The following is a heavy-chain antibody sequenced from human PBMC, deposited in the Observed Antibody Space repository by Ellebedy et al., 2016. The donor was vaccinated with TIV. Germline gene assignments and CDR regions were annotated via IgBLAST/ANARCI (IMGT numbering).Heavy chain of an antibody. CDR1: GFTFSSYT. J-gene: IGHJ3*02. CDR3: PSNPTELLLAFDI. D-gene: IGHD1-7*01. CDR2: ISSSSSYI. V-gene: IGHV3-21*01. Sequence: PGGSLRLSCAASGFTFSSYTMNWVRQAPGKGLEWVSSISSSSSYIYYADSVKGRFTISRDNAKNSRYLQMNSLRAEDTAVYYCPSNPTELLLAFDIWGQGTMVTVSS.